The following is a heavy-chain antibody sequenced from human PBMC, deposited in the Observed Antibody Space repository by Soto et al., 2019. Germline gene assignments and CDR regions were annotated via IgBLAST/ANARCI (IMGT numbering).Heavy chain of an antibody. V-gene: IGHV1-69*02. CDR3: ARVEYYYGSGAFFDY. CDR2: IIPILGIA. Sequence: QVQLVQSGAEVKKPGSSVKVSCKTSGGTFSSYTISWVRQAPGQGLEWMGRIIPILGIANYAQKFQGRVTITADKSTSTAYMELSSLRSEDTAVYYCARVEYYYGSGAFFDYWGQGTLVTVSS. J-gene: IGHJ4*02. D-gene: IGHD3-10*01. CDR1: GGTFSSYT.